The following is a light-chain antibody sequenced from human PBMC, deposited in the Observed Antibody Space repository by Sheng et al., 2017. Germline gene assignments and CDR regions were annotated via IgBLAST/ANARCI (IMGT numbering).Light chain of an antibody. J-gene: IGKJ4*01. CDR2: GAS. V-gene: IGKV3-15*01. Sequence: EIVLTQSPGTLSLSPGERATLSCRASQSVSSNLAWYQQKPGQAPRLLIYGASTRATGIPARFSGSGSGTEFTLTISSLQSEDFAVYYCQQYNNWPLTFGGGPRWRSN. CDR1: QSVSSN. CDR3: QQYNNWPLT.